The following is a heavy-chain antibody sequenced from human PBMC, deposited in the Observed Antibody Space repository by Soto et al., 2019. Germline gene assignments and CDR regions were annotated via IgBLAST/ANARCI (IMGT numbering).Heavy chain of an antibody. J-gene: IGHJ4*02. CDR1: GYTFTGYY. D-gene: IGHD6-13*01. Sequence: ASVKVSCKASGYTFTGYYMHWVRQAPGQGLEWMGIINPSGGSTNYAQKFQGRVTMTRDTSTSTVYMELSSLRSEDTAVYYCASLVAAAGYYFDYWGQGTLVTVSS. CDR2: INPSGGST. CDR3: ASLVAAAGYYFDY. V-gene: IGHV1-46*01.